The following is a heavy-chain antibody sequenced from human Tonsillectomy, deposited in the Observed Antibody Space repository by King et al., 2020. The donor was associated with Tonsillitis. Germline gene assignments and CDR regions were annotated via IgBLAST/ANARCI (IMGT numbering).Heavy chain of an antibody. J-gene: IGHJ4*02. V-gene: IGHV3-11*01. Sequence: VQLVESGGGLVKPGGSLRLSCAASGFSFSDYSMSWLRQAPGKGLEWISYISSSGRTTYYADSVKGRITISRDNAKNSLYLQMNSLRAEDTAVSYCARDTPYDSSGFDYWGQGTLVTVSS. CDR2: ISSSGRTT. CDR3: ARDTPYDSSGFDY. CDR1: GFSFSDYS. D-gene: IGHD3-22*01.